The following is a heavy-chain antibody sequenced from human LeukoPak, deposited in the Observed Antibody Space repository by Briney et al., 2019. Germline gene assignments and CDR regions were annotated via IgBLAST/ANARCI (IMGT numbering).Heavy chain of an antibody. CDR3: ASLDY. Sequence: PGRSLRLSCAASKFTFSTFAMHWVRQAPGKGLEWVALTSNDGSSKYYTDSVKGRFTISRDNAKNTLYLQMNTLRAEDTAVYYCASLDYWGQGTPVTVSS. J-gene: IGHJ4*02. CDR1: KFTFSTFA. CDR2: TSNDGSSK. V-gene: IGHV3-30-3*01.